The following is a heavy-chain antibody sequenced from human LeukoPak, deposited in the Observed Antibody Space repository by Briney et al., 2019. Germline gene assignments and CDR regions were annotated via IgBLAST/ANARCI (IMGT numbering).Heavy chain of an antibody. CDR1: GGTFSSYA. V-gene: IGHV1-2*06. CDR2: INPNSGGT. Sequence: ASVKVSCKASGGTFSSYAISWVRQAPGQGLEWMGRINPNSGGTNYAQKFQGRVTMTRDTSISTAYMELSRLRSDDTAVYYCARVYCSGGSCHNWFDPWGQGTLVTVSS. J-gene: IGHJ5*02. D-gene: IGHD2-15*01. CDR3: ARVYCSGGSCHNWFDP.